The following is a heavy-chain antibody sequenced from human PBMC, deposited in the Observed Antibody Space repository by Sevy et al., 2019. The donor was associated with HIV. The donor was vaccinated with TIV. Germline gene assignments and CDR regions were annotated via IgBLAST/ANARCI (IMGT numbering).Heavy chain of an antibody. V-gene: IGHV3-30*02. Sequence: GGSLRLSCAASAFTFSSYGMHWVRQAPGKGLEWVAVIWYDESNKNYADSVKGRFTISRDNSKNTLYLQMNSLRAEDTALYYCAFERLYSNVAEYFRSWGQGTLVTVSS. CDR1: AFTFSSYG. D-gene: IGHD1-1*01. CDR2: IWYDESNK. CDR3: AFERLYSNVAEYFRS. J-gene: IGHJ1*01.